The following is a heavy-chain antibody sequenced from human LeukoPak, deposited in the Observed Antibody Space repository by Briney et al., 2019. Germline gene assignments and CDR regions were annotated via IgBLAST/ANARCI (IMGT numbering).Heavy chain of an antibody. V-gene: IGHV1-24*01. CDR1: GYTLTELS. J-gene: IGHJ4*02. CDR3: ARAVYYYDSSGYYFDY. CDR2: FDPEDGET. Sequence: ASVKVSCKVSGYTLTELSMHWVRQAPGKGLEWMGGFDPEDGETIYAQKFQGRVTITADESTSTAYMELSSLRSEDTAVYYCARAVYYYDSSGYYFDYWGQGTLVTVSS. D-gene: IGHD3-22*01.